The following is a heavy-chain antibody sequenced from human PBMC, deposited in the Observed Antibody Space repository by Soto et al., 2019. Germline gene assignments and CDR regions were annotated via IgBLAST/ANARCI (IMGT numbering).Heavy chain of an antibody. CDR1: GFSLTTSGVS. V-gene: IGHV2-5*02. D-gene: IGHD4-17*01. CDR2: IYWDDDK. CDR3: AYSRLPSTVTTSAEYFQH. J-gene: IGHJ1*01. Sequence: QITLKESGPTLVKPTQTLTLTCTFSGFSLTTSGVSVAWIRQPPGKALEWLALIYWDDDKRYSPSLESRPTITKDTSKIRVVLTMTNMDPVDTATYYCAYSRLPSTVTTSAEYFQHWGQGTLVTVSS.